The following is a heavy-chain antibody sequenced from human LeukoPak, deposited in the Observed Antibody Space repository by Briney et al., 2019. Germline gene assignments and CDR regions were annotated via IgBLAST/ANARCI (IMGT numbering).Heavy chain of an antibody. V-gene: IGHV4-34*01. CDR3: ARRPVLEWLLTSHFDY. Sequence: SETLSLTCAVYGGSFSGYYWSWIRQPPGKGLEWIGEINHSGSTNYNPSLKSRVTISVDTSKNQFSLKLSSVTAADTAVYYCARRPVLEWLLTSHFDYWGQGTLVTVSS. CDR2: INHSGST. D-gene: IGHD3-3*01. J-gene: IGHJ4*02. CDR1: GGSFSGYY.